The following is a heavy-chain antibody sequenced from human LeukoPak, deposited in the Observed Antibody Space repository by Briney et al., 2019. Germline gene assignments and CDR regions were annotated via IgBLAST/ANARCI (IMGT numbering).Heavy chain of an antibody. CDR3: ASGDIVVVVAANRSNWFDP. Sequence: GGSLRLSCAASGFTFSSYSMNWVRQAPGKGLEWVPSISSSSSYIYYADSVKGRFTISRDNAKNSLYLQMNSLRAEDTAVYYCASGDIVVVVAANRSNWFDPWGQGTLVTVSS. CDR2: ISSSSSYI. CDR1: GFTFSSYS. D-gene: IGHD2-15*01. V-gene: IGHV3-21*01. J-gene: IGHJ5*02.